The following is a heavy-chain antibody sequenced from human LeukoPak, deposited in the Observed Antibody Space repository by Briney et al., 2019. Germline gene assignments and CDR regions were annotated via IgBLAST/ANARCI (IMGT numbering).Heavy chain of an antibody. D-gene: IGHD2-15*01. Sequence: GGSLRLSCAASGFTFDDYGMHWVRHTPGKGLEWVSLISGDGSSTYYADSVKGRFTISRDNSKNSLYLQMNSLRTEDTALYYCAKDIGRYSPYYFDYWGQGTLVAVPS. J-gene: IGHJ4*02. CDR2: ISGDGSST. CDR1: GFTFDDYG. V-gene: IGHV3-43*02. CDR3: AKDIGRYSPYYFDY.